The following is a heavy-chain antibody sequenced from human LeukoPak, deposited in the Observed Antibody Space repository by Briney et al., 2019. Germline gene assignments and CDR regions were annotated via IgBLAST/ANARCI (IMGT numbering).Heavy chain of an antibody. CDR1: GGSISSYY. V-gene: IGHV4-59*08. CDR3: ARESSNPLDY. D-gene: IGHD4-11*01. J-gene: IGHJ4*02. CDR2: IYYSGST. Sequence: PSETLSLTCTVSGGSISSYYWGWIRQPPGKGLEWIGYIYYSGSTNYNPSLKSRVTISVDTSKNQFSLKVSSVTAADTAVYYCARESSNPLDYWGQGTLVTVSS.